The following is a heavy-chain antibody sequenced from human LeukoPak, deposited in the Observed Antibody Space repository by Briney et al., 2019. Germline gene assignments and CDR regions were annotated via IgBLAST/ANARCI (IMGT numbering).Heavy chain of an antibody. Sequence: GGSLRLSCAASGFTFSSYAMSWVRQAPGKGLEWVSAISGSGGSTYYADSVKGRFTISRDNSKNTLYLQMNSLRAEDTAVYYCAKRAPTGTVTTYYYYYYMDVWGKGTTVTVSS. J-gene: IGHJ6*03. CDR1: GFTFSSYA. CDR3: AKRAPTGTVTTYYYYYYMDV. V-gene: IGHV3-23*01. CDR2: ISGSGGST. D-gene: IGHD4-11*01.